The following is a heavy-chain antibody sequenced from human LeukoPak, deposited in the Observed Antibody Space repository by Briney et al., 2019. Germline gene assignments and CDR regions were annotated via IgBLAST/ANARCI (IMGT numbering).Heavy chain of an antibody. CDR1: GGTFSSYA. J-gene: IGHJ4*02. CDR2: IILNLGIA. V-gene: IGHV1-69*04. D-gene: IGHD1-7*01. Sequence: ASVKVSRKASGGTFSSYAISWVRHRPGQGLEWMGRIILNLGIANYAQKFQGRVTITADKSTSTAYMELRSLRSEDTAVYYGARRSWTYSDFDYWGQGTLVTVSS. CDR3: ARRSWTYSDFDY.